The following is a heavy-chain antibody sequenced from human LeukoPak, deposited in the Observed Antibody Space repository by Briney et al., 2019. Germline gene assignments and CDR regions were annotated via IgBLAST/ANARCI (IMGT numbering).Heavy chain of an antibody. CDR3: ARSDGFSGYSSLGDS. D-gene: IGHD3-22*01. Sequence: ASVKVSCKASGYTFTGYYMHWVRQAPGQGLEWMGWINPKSGDTNYAQKFQGRVTMTRDTSISTAYMELSRLRSDDTAVYYCARSDGFSGYSSLGDSWGQGTLVTVSS. V-gene: IGHV1-2*02. CDR2: INPKSGDT. CDR1: GYTFTGYY. J-gene: IGHJ5*01.